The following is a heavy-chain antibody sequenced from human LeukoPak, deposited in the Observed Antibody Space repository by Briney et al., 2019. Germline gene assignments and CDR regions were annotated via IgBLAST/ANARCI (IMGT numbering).Heavy chain of an antibody. V-gene: IGHV3-23*01. D-gene: IGHD3-10*01. CDR3: AKEVVDYGSGSPHYFDY. J-gene: IGHJ4*02. CDR2: ISGSGGST. CDR1: GFTFSSYA. Sequence: QPGGSLRLSCAASGFTFSSYAMSWVRQAPWKGLDWVSAISGSGGSTYYADSVKGRFTISRDNSKNTLYLQMNSLRAEDTAVYYCAKEVVDYGSGSPHYFDYWGQGTLVTVSS.